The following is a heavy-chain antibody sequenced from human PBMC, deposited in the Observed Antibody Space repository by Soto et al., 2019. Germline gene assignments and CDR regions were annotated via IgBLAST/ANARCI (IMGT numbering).Heavy chain of an antibody. CDR3: ARRIEAGGYYYYALDV. D-gene: IGHD6-13*01. CDR1: GYTFTSSW. Sequence: PGESLKISCKGSGYTFTSSWISWVRQMPGKGLEWMGRIDPSDSYVSYSPSFEGHVTISADKSTGTAYLQWSSLKASDTAIYYCARRIEAGGYYYYALDVWGQGTTVTVSS. V-gene: IGHV5-10-1*01. CDR2: IDPSDSYV. J-gene: IGHJ6*02.